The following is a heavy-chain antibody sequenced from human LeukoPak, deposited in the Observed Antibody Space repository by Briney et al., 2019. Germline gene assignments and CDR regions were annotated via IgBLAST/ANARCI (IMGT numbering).Heavy chain of an antibody. Sequence: SGPTLVNTTQTLTLTCTFSGFSLSTSGVGVGWIRQPPGKALEWLALIYWDDDKRYSPSLKSRLTITKDTSKNQVVLTMTNMDPVDTATYYCAQVGDYYDSSGYYYGSYFDYWGQGTLVTVSS. CDR2: IYWDDDK. V-gene: IGHV2-5*02. CDR1: GFSLSTSGVG. D-gene: IGHD3-22*01. CDR3: AQVGDYYDSSGYYYGSYFDY. J-gene: IGHJ4*02.